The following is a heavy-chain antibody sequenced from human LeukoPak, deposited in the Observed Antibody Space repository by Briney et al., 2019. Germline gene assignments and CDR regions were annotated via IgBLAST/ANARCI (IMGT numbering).Heavy chain of an antibody. D-gene: IGHD2-15*01. CDR2: MNPNSGNT. CDR3: ARGAPGGYCSGGSCPYYDY. J-gene: IGHJ4*02. CDR1: GYTFTGYY. V-gene: IGHV1-8*01. Sequence: ASVKVSCKASGYTFTGYYFHWVRQAPGQGLEWMGWMNPNSGNTGNAQKFQGRVTMTRNTSITTAYMELSSLRSEDTAVYYCARGAPGGYCSGGSCPYYDYWGQGTLVTVSS.